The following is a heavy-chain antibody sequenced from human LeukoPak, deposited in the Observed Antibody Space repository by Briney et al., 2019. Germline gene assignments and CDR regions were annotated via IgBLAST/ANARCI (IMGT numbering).Heavy chain of an antibody. CDR3: ARAPYSGYGYFDY. CDR1: GGSISSGGYY. D-gene: IGHD5-12*01. V-gene: IGHV4-31*03. CDR2: IYYSGST. J-gene: IGHJ4*02. Sequence: SGTLSLTCTVSGGSISSGGYYWSWIRQHPGKGLEWIGYIYYSGSTYYNPSLKSRVTISVDTSKNQFSLELSSVTAADTAVYYCARAPYSGYGYFDYWGQGTLVTVSS.